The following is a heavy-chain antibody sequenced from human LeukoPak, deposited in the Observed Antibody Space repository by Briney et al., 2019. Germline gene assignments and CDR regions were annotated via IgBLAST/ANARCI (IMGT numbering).Heavy chain of an antibody. J-gene: IGHJ5*02. CDR3: ARGCYDSSGLKYWFDP. Sequence: SVKVSCRASGGXFSSYAISRVRQAPGQGREWMGWIIPIFGTANYAQKFQGRVTITADESTSTAYMELSSLRSEDTAVYYCARGCYDSSGLKYWFDPWGQGTLVTVSS. CDR1: GGXFSSYA. D-gene: IGHD3-22*01. CDR2: IIPIFGTA. V-gene: IGHV1-69*13.